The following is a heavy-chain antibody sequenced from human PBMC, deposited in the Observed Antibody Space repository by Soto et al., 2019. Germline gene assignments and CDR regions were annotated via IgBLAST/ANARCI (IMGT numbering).Heavy chain of an antibody. Sequence: SETLSLTCAVSGGSISSGGYSWSWIRQPPGKGLEWIGYIYHSGSTYYNPSPKSRVTISVDRSKNQFSLKLSSVTAADTAVYYCARVRHDYGGLEDAFDIWGQGTMVTVSS. D-gene: IGHD4-17*01. CDR3: ARVRHDYGGLEDAFDI. V-gene: IGHV4-30-2*01. CDR1: GGSISSGGYS. J-gene: IGHJ3*02. CDR2: IYHSGST.